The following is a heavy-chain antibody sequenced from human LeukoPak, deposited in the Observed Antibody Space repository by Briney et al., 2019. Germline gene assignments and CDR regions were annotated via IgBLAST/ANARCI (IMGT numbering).Heavy chain of an antibody. J-gene: IGHJ5*02. V-gene: IGHV1-46*01. D-gene: IGHD3-10*01. CDR2: TNTSGGST. Sequence: ASVKVSCKSSGYTFINYYIHWVRRAPGQGLGGMGVTNTSGGSTIYAHKLQGRVPMTRDTSTNTAYMELDSLRSEDTAVYYCARDEGMDWFDPWGQGSLVTVSP. CDR3: ARDEGMDWFDP. CDR1: GYTFINYY.